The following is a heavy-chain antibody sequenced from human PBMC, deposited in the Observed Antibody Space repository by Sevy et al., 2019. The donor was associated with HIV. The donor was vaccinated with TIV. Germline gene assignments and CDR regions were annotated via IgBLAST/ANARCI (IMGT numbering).Heavy chain of an antibody. CDR3: ERGVGLDY. D-gene: IGHD1-26*01. J-gene: IGHJ4*02. V-gene: IGHV3-7*01. CDR1: GFTFSPYW. Sequence: GGSLRLSCAASGFTFSPYWMTWVRQAPGKGLEWVANIRPDGSDKYYVDSVKGRFTISRDNAKNSLYLQMNSLRADDTAMYYCERGVGLDYWGQGALVTVSS. CDR2: IRPDGSDK.